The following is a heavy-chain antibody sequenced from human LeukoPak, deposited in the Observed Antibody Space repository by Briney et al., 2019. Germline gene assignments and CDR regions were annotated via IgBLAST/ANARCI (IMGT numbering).Heavy chain of an antibody. Sequence: XVXXXXXKGLEWVSAISGSGGSTYYADSVKGRFTISRDNSKNTLYLQMNSLRAEDTAVYYCAKGRGDHWGQGTLVTVSS. CDR3: AKGRGDH. J-gene: IGHJ4*02. CDR2: ISGSGGST. V-gene: IGHV3-23*01.